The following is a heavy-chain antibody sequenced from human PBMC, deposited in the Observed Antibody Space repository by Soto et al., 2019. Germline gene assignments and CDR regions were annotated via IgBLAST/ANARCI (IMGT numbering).Heavy chain of an antibody. V-gene: IGHV3-23*01. Sequence: PGGSLRLSCAAPGFTFSSYAMSWVRQAPGKGLEWVSAISGSGGSTYYADSVKGRFTISRDNSKNTLYLQMNGLRAEDTAVYYCAKDSSHDGEYEFPYFDYWGQGTLVTVSS. CDR2: ISGSGGST. D-gene: IGHD4-17*01. CDR1: GFTFSSYA. CDR3: AKDSSHDGEYEFPYFDY. J-gene: IGHJ4*02.